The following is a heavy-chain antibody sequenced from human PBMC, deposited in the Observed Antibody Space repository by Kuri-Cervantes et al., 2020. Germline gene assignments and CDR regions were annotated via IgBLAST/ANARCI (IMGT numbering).Heavy chain of an antibody. D-gene: IGHD3-9*01. CDR1: GGSISSSSYY. CDR2: IYHSGST. J-gene: IGHJ3*02. CDR3: ARSYYDILTGYYNDAFDM. Sequence: GSLRLSCTVSGGSISSSSYYWGWIRQPPGKGLEWIGSIYHSGSTYYNPSLKSRVTVSVDRSKNQFSLKLSSVTAADTAVYYCARSYYDILTGYYNDAFDMWGQGTMVTVSS. V-gene: IGHV4-39*07.